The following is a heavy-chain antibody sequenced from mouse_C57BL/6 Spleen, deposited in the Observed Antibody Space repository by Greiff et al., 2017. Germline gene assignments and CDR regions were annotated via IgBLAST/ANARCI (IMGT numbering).Heavy chain of an antibody. Sequence: VQLKESGPELVKPGASVKIPCKASGYTFTDYNMDWVKQSHGKSLEWIGDINPNNGGTIYNQKFKGKATLTVDKSSSTAYMELRSLTSEDTAVYYCARAPFITTVVANYAMDYWGQGTSVTVSS. CDR2: INPNNGGT. D-gene: IGHD1-1*01. CDR3: ARAPFITTVVANYAMDY. CDR1: GYTFTDYN. J-gene: IGHJ4*01. V-gene: IGHV1-18*01.